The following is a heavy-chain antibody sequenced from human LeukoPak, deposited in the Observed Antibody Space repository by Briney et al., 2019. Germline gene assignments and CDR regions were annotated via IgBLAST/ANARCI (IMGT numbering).Heavy chain of an antibody. J-gene: IGHJ6*03. V-gene: IGHV4-59*01. CDR3: ARGTIVVVPAALYYYYYYMDV. D-gene: IGHD2-2*01. CDR1: GGSNSSYY. CDR2: IYYSGST. Sequence: SETLSLTCTVSGGSNSSYYWSWIRQPPGKGLEWIGYIYYSGSTNYNPSLKSRVTISVDTSKNQFSLKLSSVTAADTAVYYCARGTIVVVPAALYYYYYYMDVWGKGTTVTVSS.